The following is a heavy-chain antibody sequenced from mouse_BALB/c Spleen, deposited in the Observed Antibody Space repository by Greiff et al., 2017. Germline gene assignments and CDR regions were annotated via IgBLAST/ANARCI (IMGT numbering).Heavy chain of an antibody. Sequence: QVQLQQSGAELARPGASVKLSCKASGYTFTDYYINWVKQRTGQGFEWIGEIYPGSGNTYYNEKFKGKATLTADKSSSTAYMQLSSLTSEDSAVYFCASITTVVARYSMDHGGQGTSVTVPS. V-gene: IGHV1-77*01. J-gene: IGHJ4*01. CDR1: GYTFTDYY. CDR2: IYPGSGNT. CDR3: ASITTVVARYSMDH. D-gene: IGHD1-1*01.